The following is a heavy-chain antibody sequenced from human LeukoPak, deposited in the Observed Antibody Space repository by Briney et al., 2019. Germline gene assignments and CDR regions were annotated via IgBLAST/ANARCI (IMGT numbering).Heavy chain of an antibody. J-gene: IGHJ4*02. CDR2: IKQDGSEK. V-gene: IGHV3-7*01. CDR1: GFTFSSYW. Sequence: PGRSLRLACAASGFTFSSYWMSWVRHAPRKGLEWVANIKQDGSEKYYVDSVKGRFTISRDNAKNSLYLQMNSRRAEDTAVYYCARGADYSPTDFDYWGQGTLVTVSS. D-gene: IGHD4-11*01. CDR3: ARGADYSPTDFDY.